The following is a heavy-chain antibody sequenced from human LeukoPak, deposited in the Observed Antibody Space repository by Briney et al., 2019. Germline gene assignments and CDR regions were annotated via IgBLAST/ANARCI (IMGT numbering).Heavy chain of an antibody. D-gene: IGHD2-15*01. CDR2: IIPIFGTA. V-gene: IGHV1-69*06. J-gene: IGHJ3*02. CDR1: GGTFSSYA. Sequence: SVKVSCKASGGTFSSYAISWVRQAPGQGLEWMGGIIPIFGTANYAQKFQGRVTITADKSTSTAYMELSSLRSEDTAVYYCARDRYCSGGSCPHDAFDIWGQGTMVTVSS. CDR3: ARDRYCSGGSCPHDAFDI.